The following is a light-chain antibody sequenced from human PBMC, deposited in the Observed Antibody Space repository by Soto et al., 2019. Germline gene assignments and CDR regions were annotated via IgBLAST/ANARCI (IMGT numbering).Light chain of an antibody. CDR3: LLSYNAARV. V-gene: IGLV7-46*01. J-gene: IGLJ2*01. CDR1: TEAVTSNHH. CDR2: DTS. Sequence: QAVVTQEPSLTVSPGGPAIPPFAPSTEAVTSNHHPYWFQQKAGQAPRTLIYDTSNKHSWTPARFSGSLLGDKAALTLSGAQPEDEAQYYCLLSYNAARVFGGGTKLTVL.